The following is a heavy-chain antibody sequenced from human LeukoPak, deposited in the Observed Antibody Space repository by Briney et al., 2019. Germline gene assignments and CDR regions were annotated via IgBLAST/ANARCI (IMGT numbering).Heavy chain of an antibody. V-gene: IGHV3-74*01. CDR1: GFTFSSYW. J-gene: IGHJ4*02. D-gene: IGHD6-6*01. Sequence: GGSLRLSCAASGFTFSSYWMHWVRQAPGKGLVWVSRINSDGSSTGYADSVKGRFTISRDNAKNTLYLQMNSLRAEDTAVYYCTCIAARRGVDYWGQGTLVTVSS. CDR2: INSDGSST. CDR3: TCIAARRGVDY.